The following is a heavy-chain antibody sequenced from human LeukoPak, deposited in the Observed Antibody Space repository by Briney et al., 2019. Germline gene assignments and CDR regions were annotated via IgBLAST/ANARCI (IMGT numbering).Heavy chain of an antibody. CDR2: IYRGGNT. V-gene: IGHV3-53*01. Sequence: PGGSLRLSCAASGFSVNSNFMIWVRQAPGKGLEWVSVIYRGGNTYYADSVKGRFTISRDSSKNTLYLQMNSLRAEDTAVYYCARGYSGYEYFDYWGQGTLVTVSS. CDR1: GFSVNSNF. CDR3: ARGYSGYEYFDY. J-gene: IGHJ4*02. D-gene: IGHD5-12*01.